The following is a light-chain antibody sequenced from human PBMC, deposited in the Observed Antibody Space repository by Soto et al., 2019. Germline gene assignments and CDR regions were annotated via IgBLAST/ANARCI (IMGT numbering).Light chain of an antibody. J-gene: IGLJ3*02. V-gene: IGLV2-8*01. Sequence: QSALTQPPSASGSPGQSVTISCTGTSSDVGGYNYVSWYQQHPGKAPQLMIYEVNKRPSGVPDRFSGSKSGNTASLTVSRLRAEDEADYYCSSYAGSNSWVFGGGTKLTVL. CDR2: EVN. CDR1: SSDVGGYNY. CDR3: SSYAGSNSWV.